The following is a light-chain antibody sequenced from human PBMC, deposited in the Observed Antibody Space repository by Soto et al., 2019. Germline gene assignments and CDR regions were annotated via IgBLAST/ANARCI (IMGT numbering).Light chain of an antibody. CDR2: TAS. CDR3: QHRHSYPIT. J-gene: IGKJ5*01. Sequence: DIQLTQSPSFLSASVGDRVTITCRASQGISSFLAWYQQKPGKAPKLLIHTASTLQSGVPSRFSGSGSGTEFTLTISSLQPEDFATYYCQHRHSYPITFGQGTRLEIK. CDR1: QGISSF. V-gene: IGKV1-9*01.